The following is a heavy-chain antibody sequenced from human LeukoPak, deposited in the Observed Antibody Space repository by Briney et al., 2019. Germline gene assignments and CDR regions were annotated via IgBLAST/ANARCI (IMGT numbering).Heavy chain of an antibody. Sequence: GASVKVSCKASGYTFTGYFMHWVRQAPGQGLEWMGWINPNSGGTNYAQKFQGRVTMTRDTSISTAYMELSRLRSDDTAVYYCARDLEMATMSDYWGQGTLVTVSS. D-gene: IGHD5-24*01. CDR2: INPNSGGT. J-gene: IGHJ4*02. CDR3: ARDLEMATMSDY. CDR1: GYTFTGYF. V-gene: IGHV1-2*02.